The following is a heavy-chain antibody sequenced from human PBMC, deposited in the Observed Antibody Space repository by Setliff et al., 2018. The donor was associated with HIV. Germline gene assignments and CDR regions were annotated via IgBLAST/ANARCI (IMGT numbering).Heavy chain of an antibody. Sequence: ASVKVSCKASGYTLAGYFMHWVRQAPGQGLEWMGWINPNSGGTNYAQKFQGRVTMTRDTSISTAYLDLSRLRSDDTAVYYCARREPLSRTNYFDYWGQGTLVTVSS. V-gene: IGHV1-2*02. J-gene: IGHJ4*02. CDR3: ARREPLSRTNYFDY. CDR2: INPNSGGT. D-gene: IGHD1-26*01. CDR1: GYTLAGYF.